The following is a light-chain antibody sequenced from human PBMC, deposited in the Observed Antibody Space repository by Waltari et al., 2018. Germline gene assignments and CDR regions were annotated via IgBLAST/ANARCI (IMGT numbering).Light chain of an antibody. CDR1: QTISTY. CDR3: QQRTNWPRT. V-gene: IGKV3-11*01. Sequence: EILLTQPPPTLSLSPGEGATLSCRASQTISTYLAWYQQKAGQAPRLLIYDASKRATGIPARFSGSGSGTDFTLTISSLEPEDFALYYCQQRTNWPRTFGQGTKLEIK. CDR2: DAS. J-gene: IGKJ2*02.